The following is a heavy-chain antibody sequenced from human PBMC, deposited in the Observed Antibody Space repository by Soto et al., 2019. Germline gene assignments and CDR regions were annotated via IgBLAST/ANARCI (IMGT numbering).Heavy chain of an antibody. D-gene: IGHD2-15*01. CDR1: GGSISSGGYY. V-gene: IGHV4-31*03. CDR2: IYYSGST. Sequence: SETLSLTCTVSGGSISSGGYYWSWIRQHPGKGLEWIGYIYYSGSTYYNPSLKSRVTISVDTSKNQFSLKLSSVTAADTAVYYCAGADPIYCSGGSCYRGHFDYWGQGTLVTVSS. J-gene: IGHJ4*02. CDR3: AGADPIYCSGGSCYRGHFDY.